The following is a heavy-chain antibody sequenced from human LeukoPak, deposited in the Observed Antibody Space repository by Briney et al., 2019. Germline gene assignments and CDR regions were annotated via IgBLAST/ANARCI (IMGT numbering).Heavy chain of an antibody. J-gene: IGHJ4*02. CDR1: GGSLSSYY. V-gene: IGHV4-59*08. CDR3: ARLGEQSLDNRGSVDY. Sequence: LETLSLTCTVSGGSLSSYYWSWLRQPPGQGLKGMGYIYYSGSTNSHPSPTRRGTKSVDTSKNQFTLTLCSVTAADPRVCSCARLGEQSLDNRGSVDYGGQRTLATVSS. D-gene: IGHD6-19*01. CDR2: IYYSGST.